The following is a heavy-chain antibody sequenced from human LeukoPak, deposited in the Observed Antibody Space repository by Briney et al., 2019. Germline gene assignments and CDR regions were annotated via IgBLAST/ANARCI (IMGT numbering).Heavy chain of an antibody. D-gene: IGHD5-24*01. J-gene: IGHJ4*02. CDR3: ARLPVGRLQSSDFDY. V-gene: IGHV3-53*01. Sequence: GSLRLSCAASGFTVSSNYMSWVRQAPGKGLEWVSVIYSGGSTYYTDSVKGRFTISRDNSKNTLYLQMNSLRAEDTAAYYCARLPVGRLQSSDFDYWGQGTLVTVSS. CDR2: IYSGGST. CDR1: GFTVSSNY.